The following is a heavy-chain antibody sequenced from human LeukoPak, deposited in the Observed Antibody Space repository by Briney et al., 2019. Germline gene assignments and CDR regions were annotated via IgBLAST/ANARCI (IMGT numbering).Heavy chain of an antibody. CDR3: ARRKFLGWFDP. CDR1: GYIFTTYD. D-gene: IGHD7-27*01. V-gene: IGHV1-8*03. Sequence: ASVKVSCKASGYIFTTYDIGWVRQATGQGLEWMGWLNPNSGNAGYAQKFHGRVTISRNTSISTAYMELSSLRSDDTAIYYCARRKFLGWFDPWGQGTLVTVSS. J-gene: IGHJ5*02. CDR2: LNPNSGNA.